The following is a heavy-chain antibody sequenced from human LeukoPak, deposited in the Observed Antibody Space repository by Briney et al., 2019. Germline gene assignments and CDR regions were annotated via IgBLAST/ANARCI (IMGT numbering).Heavy chain of an antibody. J-gene: IGHJ6*03. V-gene: IGHV1-2*06. Sequence: GASVKVSCKASGYTFTGYYMHWVRQAPGQGLEWMGRINPNSGGTNYAQKFQGRVTMPRDTSISTAYMELSRLRSDDTAVYYCARDRDSSGYYYYYMDVWGKGTTVTVSS. D-gene: IGHD3-22*01. CDR2: INPNSGGT. CDR3: ARDRDSSGYYYYYMDV. CDR1: GYTFTGYY.